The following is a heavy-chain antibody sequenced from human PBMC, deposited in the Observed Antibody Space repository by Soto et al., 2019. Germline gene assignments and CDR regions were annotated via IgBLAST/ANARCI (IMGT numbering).Heavy chain of an antibody. CDR1: GFTLSNTG. CDR2: ISHDGSNT. J-gene: IGHJ5*02. Sequence: QVQLVESGGGVVQPGRSLRLSCVASGFTLSNTGMHWVRQAPGKGLEWVAMISHDGSNTYYGDSVKGRFTISRDNSWNTLYLQMDSLRPGDTSVYYCAKDWGSSGWFNWFDPWGQGTLVTVSS. V-gene: IGHV3-30*18. D-gene: IGHD6-19*01. CDR3: AKDWGSSGWFNWFDP.